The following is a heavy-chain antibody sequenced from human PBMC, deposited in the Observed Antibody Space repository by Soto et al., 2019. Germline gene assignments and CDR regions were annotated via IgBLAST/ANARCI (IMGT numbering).Heavy chain of an antibody. Sequence: GGSLRLSCEASGFTFNDYSMDWVRQAPEKGLEWVSSISSSGTYVYYADSVKGRFAISRDNANNVMYLQMDTLRAEDTAVYYCVRAGHVFDVHYYGMDLWGQGTTVTVSS. CDR3: VRAGHVFDVHYYGMDL. D-gene: IGHD3-10*01. V-gene: IGHV3-21*01. J-gene: IGHJ6*02. CDR1: GFTFNDYS. CDR2: ISSSGTYV.